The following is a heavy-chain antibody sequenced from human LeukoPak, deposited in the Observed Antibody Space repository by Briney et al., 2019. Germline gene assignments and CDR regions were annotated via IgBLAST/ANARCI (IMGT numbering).Heavy chain of an antibody. D-gene: IGHD2-21*02. V-gene: IGHV4-39*01. J-gene: IGHJ4*02. Sequence: PSETLSLTCIVSGGSVSSGGHYWGWIRQPPGKGLEWIGSIYYSGSTYYNPSLNNRVTIFIDMSKNQFSLRLNSVTATDTAVYYCAKLKMTRDYWGQGTLVTVSS. CDR3: AKLKMTRDY. CDR1: GGSVSSGGHY. CDR2: IYYSGST.